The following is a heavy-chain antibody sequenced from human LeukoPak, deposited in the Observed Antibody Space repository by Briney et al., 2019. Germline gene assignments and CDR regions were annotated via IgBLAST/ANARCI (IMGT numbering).Heavy chain of an antibody. CDR2: IYHSGST. Sequence: KPGRSLRLSCAASGFTFDDYAMHWVRQPPGKGLEWIGYIYHSGSTYYNPSLKSRVTISVDRSKNQFSLKLSSVTAADTAVYYCARDTFGYSDYWGQGTLVTVSS. J-gene: IGHJ4*02. V-gene: IGHV4-30-2*01. D-gene: IGHD3-16*01. CDR1: GFTFDDYA. CDR3: ARDTFGYSDY.